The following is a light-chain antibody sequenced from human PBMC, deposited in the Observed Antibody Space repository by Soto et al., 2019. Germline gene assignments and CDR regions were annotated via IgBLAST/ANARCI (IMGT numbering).Light chain of an antibody. CDR1: QTVSRN. J-gene: IGKJ5*01. Sequence: EVVMTQSPATLSVTQGERATLSFRASQTVSRNLAWYQQRPGQAPRLLIYDISNRATGVPARFSGSGSETEFTLTIRSLQSEDFAVYFCQQYNNWPSFGQGTRLEI. CDR3: QQYNNWPS. CDR2: DIS. V-gene: IGKV3-15*01.